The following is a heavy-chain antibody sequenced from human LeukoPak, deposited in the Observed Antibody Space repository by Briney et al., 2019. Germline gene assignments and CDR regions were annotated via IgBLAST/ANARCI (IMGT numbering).Heavy chain of an antibody. Sequence: SETLSLTCTVSGGSISGSAYYWGWIRQPPGKGLEWIGYIYYSGSTNYNPSLKSRVTISVDTSKNQFSLKLSSVTAADTAAYYCAAGGVVVPAAKTTDPYYYYYGMDVWGQGTTVTVSS. CDR2: IYYSGST. CDR1: GGSISGSAYY. J-gene: IGHJ6*02. V-gene: IGHV4-61*05. CDR3: AAGGVVVPAAKTTDPYYYYYGMDV. D-gene: IGHD2-2*01.